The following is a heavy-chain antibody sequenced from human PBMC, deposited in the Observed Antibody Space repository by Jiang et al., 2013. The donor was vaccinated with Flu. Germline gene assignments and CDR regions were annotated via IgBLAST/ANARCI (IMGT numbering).Heavy chain of an antibody. CDR3: ARELNYYDSSGYALDY. J-gene: IGHJ4*02. D-gene: IGHD3-22*01. Sequence: WVANIKQDGSEKYYVDSVKGRFTISRDNAKNSLYLQMNSLRAEDTAVYYCARELNYYDSSGYALDYWGQGTLVTVSS. V-gene: IGHV3-7*01. CDR2: IKQDGSEK.